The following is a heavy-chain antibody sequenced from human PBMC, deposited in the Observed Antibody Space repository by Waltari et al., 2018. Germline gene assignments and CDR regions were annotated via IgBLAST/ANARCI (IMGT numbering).Heavy chain of an antibody. V-gene: IGHV4-59*01. CDR2: IYHSGTT. Sequence: QVQLMESGPGLVRPSETLSLTCNVSGGSIPSDYWRWVRQPPRKGLEWVGYIYHSGTTNYPPSLRRRVSISVDTSKTQFSLKLNYVTAADTAVYYCARGHSTGWYLSHWGRGALVTVSS. CDR1: GGSIPSDY. CDR3: ARGHSTGWYLSH. J-gene: IGHJ1*01. D-gene: IGHD6-19*01.